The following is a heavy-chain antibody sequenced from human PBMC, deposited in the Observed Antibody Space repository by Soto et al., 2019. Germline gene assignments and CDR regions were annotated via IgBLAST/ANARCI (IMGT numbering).Heavy chain of an antibody. CDR3: VIHNGTTTGMDV. Sequence: GESLKISCQGSGYSFTTYWIAWVRQMPGKGLEWMGIIYPGDSGTRYSPSFQGQVTMSADKSISTAYLQWSSLKASDTAIYYCVIHNGTTTGMDVWGQVTTVTVSS. D-gene: IGHD1-7*01. CDR1: GYSFTTYW. J-gene: IGHJ6*02. V-gene: IGHV5-51*01. CDR2: IYPGDSGT.